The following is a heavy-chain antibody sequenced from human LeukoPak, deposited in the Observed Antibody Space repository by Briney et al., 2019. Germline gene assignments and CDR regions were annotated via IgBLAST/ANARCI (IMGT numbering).Heavy chain of an antibody. J-gene: IGHJ4*02. Sequence: SQTLSLTCAVSGGSISSGGYSWSWIRQPPGKGLEWIGYIYHSGSTYYNPSLKSRVTISVDRSKNQFSLKLSSVTAADTAVYYCAKGGTTVVDYWGQGTLVTVSS. V-gene: IGHV4-30-2*01. CDR2: IYHSGST. D-gene: IGHD4-23*01. CDR3: AKGGTTVVDY. CDR1: GGSISSGGYS.